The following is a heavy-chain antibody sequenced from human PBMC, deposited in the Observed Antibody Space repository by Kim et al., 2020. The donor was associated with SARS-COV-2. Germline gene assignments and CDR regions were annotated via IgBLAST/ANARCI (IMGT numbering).Heavy chain of an antibody. CDR1: GFTFSSYW. J-gene: IGHJ4*02. CDR2: INSDGSST. D-gene: IGHD3-22*01. CDR3: ARGGYYYDSSGYYYGYFDY. Sequence: GGSLRLSCAASGFTFSSYWMHWVRQAPGKGLVWVSRINSDGSSTSYADSVKGRFTISRDNAKNTLYLQMNSLRAEDTAVYYCARGGYYYDSSGYYYGYFDYWGQGTLVTVSS. V-gene: IGHV3-74*01.